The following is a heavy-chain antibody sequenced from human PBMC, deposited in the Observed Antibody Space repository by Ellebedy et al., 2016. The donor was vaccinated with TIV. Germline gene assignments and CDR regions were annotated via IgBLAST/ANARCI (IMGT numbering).Heavy chain of an antibody. D-gene: IGHD6-13*01. CDR1: GGSFSGYY. CDR3: ARGRAAVPFDP. V-gene: IGHV4-34*01. CDR2: INHSGST. Sequence: MPSETLSLTCAVYGGSFSGYYWSWIRQLPGKGLEWIGEINHSGSTNYNPSLKSRVTISVDTSKNQFSLKLSSVTAADTAVYYCARGRAAVPFDPWGQGTLVTVSS. J-gene: IGHJ5*02.